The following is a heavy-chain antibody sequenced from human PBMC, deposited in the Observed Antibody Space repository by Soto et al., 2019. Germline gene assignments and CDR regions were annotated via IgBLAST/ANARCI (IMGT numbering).Heavy chain of an antibody. D-gene: IGHD6-13*01. V-gene: IGHV3-30*18. Sequence: TGGSLRLSCAASGFTFSSYGMHWVRQAPGKGLEWVAVISYDGSNKYYADSVKGRFTISRDNSKNTLYLQMNSLRAEDTAVYYCAKDQRYSSSWYPNWFDPWGQGTLVTVSS. CDR2: ISYDGSNK. CDR1: GFTFSSYG. CDR3: AKDQRYSSSWYPNWFDP. J-gene: IGHJ5*02.